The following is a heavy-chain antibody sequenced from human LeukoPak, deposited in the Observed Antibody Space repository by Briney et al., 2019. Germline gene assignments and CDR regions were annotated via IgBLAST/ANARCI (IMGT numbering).Heavy chain of an antibody. V-gene: IGHV3-21*01. CDR3: ARDRSSSWYESQPQLDY. Sequence: KPGGSLRLSCAASGFTFSSYSMNWVRQAPGKGLEWVSSISSSSSYIYYADSVKGRFTISRDNAKNSLYLQMNSLRAEDTAVYYCARDRSSSWYESQPQLDYWGQGTLVTVSS. D-gene: IGHD6-13*01. CDR1: GFTFSSYS. CDR2: ISSSSSYI. J-gene: IGHJ4*02.